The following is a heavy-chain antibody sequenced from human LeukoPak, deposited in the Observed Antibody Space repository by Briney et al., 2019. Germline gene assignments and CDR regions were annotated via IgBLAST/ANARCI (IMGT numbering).Heavy chain of an antibody. CDR3: ARDFARY. Sequence: GGSLRLSCVASGITFSRHWMKWVRQAPGKGLEWVANIKQDGSEKFYVDSVKGRFTISRDNAKNSLHLQMNSLRAEDTAVYYCARDFARYWGQGTLVTVSS. CDR1: GITFSRHW. V-gene: IGHV3-7*01. D-gene: IGHD1-14*01. CDR2: IKQDGSEK. J-gene: IGHJ4*02.